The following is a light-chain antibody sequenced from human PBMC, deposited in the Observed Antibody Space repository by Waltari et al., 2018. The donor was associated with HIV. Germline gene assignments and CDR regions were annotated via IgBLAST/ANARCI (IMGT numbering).Light chain of an antibody. CDR2: DDN. Sequence: SYELTQPPSVSVSPGQTATITCSGDALPKRNAYWYQQRSGQAPVLVMYDDNKRPSGIPERFSGSTSGTTATLTVSRAQVDDEADYYCYSTDTTGYERVFGGGTKPTVL. V-gene: IGLV3-10*01. J-gene: IGLJ3*02. CDR1: ALPKRN. CDR3: YSTDTTGYERV.